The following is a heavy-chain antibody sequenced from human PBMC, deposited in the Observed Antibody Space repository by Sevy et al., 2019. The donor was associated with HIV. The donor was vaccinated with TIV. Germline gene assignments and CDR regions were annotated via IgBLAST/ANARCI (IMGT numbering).Heavy chain of an antibody. CDR2: MKQDGSDK. J-gene: IGHJ4*02. Sequence: GGSLRLSCAASGFTFSSYWMSWVRQAPGKGLEWVATMKQDGSDKYYVDSVKGRFTISRDNAKNPLYLQMNSLRAEDSAVFYCVREGLGGFSYSLDFWGQGTLVTVSS. CDR1: GFTFSSYW. V-gene: IGHV3-7*01. D-gene: IGHD5-18*01. CDR3: VREGLGGFSYSLDF.